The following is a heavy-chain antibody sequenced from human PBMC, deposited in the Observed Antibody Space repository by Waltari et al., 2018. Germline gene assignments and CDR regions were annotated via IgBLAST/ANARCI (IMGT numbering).Heavy chain of an antibody. J-gene: IGHJ6*02. CDR1: GFSFSSYA. V-gene: IGHV3-23*01. CDR3: ARSPDPYYYYYGMDV. CDR2: ISGSGGSK. Sequence: EVQLLESGGGLVQHGGSLRVSCAASGFSFSSYAMRWVRQARGKGLEWVSAISGSGGSKYYADSVKGRFTISRDNSKNTLYLQMNRLRAEDTAVYYCARSPDPYYYYYGMDVWGQGTTVTVSS.